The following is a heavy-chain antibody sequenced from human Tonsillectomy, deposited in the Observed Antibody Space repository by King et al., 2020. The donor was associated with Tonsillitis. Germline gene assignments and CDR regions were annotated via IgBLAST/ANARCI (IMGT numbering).Heavy chain of an antibody. CDR3: AKDNLGMAPLGTAAFDI. CDR1: GFTFDDYA. V-gene: IGHV3-9*01. J-gene: IGHJ3*02. Sequence: VQLVESGGGLVQPGRSLRLSCAASGFTFDDYAMHWVRQAPGKGLEWVSGLSWNSGNIGYADFVKGRFTISRDNAKNSLYLEMNSLRAEDTALYYCAKDNLGMAPLGTAAFDIWGQGTMVTVSS. D-gene: IGHD1-14*01. CDR2: LSWNSGNI.